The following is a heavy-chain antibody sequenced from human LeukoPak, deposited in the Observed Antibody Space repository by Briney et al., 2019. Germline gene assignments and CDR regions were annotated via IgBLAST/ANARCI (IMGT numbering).Heavy chain of an antibody. CDR1: GGSISSSSYY. Sequence: SETLSLTCTVSGGSISSSSYYWGWIRQPPGKGLEWIGSIYYSGSTYYNPSLKSRVTISVDTSKNQFSLKLSSVTAADTAVYYCARGGRYFDYCGQGTLVTVSS. V-gene: IGHV4-39*07. CDR3: ARGGRYFDY. D-gene: IGHD3-16*01. J-gene: IGHJ4*02. CDR2: IYYSGST.